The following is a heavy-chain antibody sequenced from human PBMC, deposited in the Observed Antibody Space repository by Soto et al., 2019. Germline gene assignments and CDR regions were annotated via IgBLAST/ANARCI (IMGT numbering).Heavy chain of an antibody. V-gene: IGHV3-23*01. CDR1: GITISNYP. J-gene: IGHJ4*02. CDR3: XXXDGGYPSTAPH. D-gene: IGHD3-22*01. Sequence: EVQLLESGGGLVQPGGSLRLSCAASGITISNYPMSWVRQAPGKGLDWVSGISGSGDRTYYADSAKGRFTISKDISKNXXXXXXXXXXXXXXXXXXXXXXDGGYPSTAPHWGQGTLVTVSS. CDR2: ISGSGDRT.